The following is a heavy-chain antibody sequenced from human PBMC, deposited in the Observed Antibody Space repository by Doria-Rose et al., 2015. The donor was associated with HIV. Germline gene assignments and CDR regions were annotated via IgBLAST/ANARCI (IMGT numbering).Heavy chain of an antibody. CDR3: ARGSGGFSPPSLFDY. CDR2: IYYSGSI. V-gene: IGHV4-31*03. D-gene: IGHD3-16*01. Sequence: QVQLQESGPGLVKPSQTLSLTCTVSGGSISSGDHYWSWIRQHPDKGLEWIGYIYYSGSIHFNPSLKSRLTMSVDTSKKQFSLRLSSVTAADTAMYYCARGSGGFSPPSLFDYWGHGILVTVSS. J-gene: IGHJ4*01. CDR1: GGSISSGDHY.